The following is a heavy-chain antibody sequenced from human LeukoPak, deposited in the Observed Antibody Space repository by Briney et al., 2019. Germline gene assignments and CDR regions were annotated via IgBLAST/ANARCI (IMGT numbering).Heavy chain of an antibody. D-gene: IGHD6-13*01. CDR1: GGTFISYA. CDR3: ARDRGTYSSSQAWLDP. Sequence: ASVKVSCKASGGTFISYAISWVRQAPGQGLEWMGGIIPIFGTANYAQKFQGRVTITTDESTSTAYMELSSLRSEDTAVYYCARDRGTYSSSQAWLDPWGQGTLVTVSS. V-gene: IGHV1-69*05. CDR2: IIPIFGTA. J-gene: IGHJ5*02.